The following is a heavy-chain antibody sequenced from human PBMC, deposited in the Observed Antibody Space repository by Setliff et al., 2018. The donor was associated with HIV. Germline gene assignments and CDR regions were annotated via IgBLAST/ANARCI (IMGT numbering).Heavy chain of an antibody. Sequence: GASVKVSCKASGGTFSSYAISWVRQAPGQGLEWMGIINPSGGSTSYAQKFQGRVTITRDTSANTAYMELSSLRSEDTAVYYCARGSCGGCYLSDYWGQGTLVTVSS. CDR2: INPSGGST. D-gene: IGHD2-15*01. CDR3: ARGSCGGCYLSDY. J-gene: IGHJ4*02. CDR1: GGTFSSYA. V-gene: IGHV1-46*01.